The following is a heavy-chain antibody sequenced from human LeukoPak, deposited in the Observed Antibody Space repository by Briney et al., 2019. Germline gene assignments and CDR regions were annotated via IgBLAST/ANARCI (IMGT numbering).Heavy chain of an antibody. Sequence: PGGSLRFSCAASGFTFSSYSMNWVRQAPGKGLEWVSSISSSSSYIYYADSVKGRFTISRDNAKNSLYLQMNSLRAEDTAVYYCARVGSDRVIDYWGQGTLVTVSS. CDR1: GFTFSSYS. D-gene: IGHD6-25*01. CDR2: ISSSSSYI. J-gene: IGHJ4*02. CDR3: ARVGSDRVIDY. V-gene: IGHV3-21*01.